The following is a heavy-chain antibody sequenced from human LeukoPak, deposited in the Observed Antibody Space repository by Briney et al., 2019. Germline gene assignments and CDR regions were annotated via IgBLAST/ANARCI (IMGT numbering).Heavy chain of an antibody. CDR3: ARDLTVAAAGLNWYFDL. V-gene: IGHV4-59*12. J-gene: IGHJ2*01. CDR2: IYYSGST. CDR1: GGSISSYY. D-gene: IGHD6-13*01. Sequence: SETLSLTCTVSGGSISSYYWSWIRQPPGKGLEWIGYIYYSGSTNYNPSLKSRVTISVDTSKNQFSLKLSSVTAADTAVYYCARDLTVAAAGLNWYFDLWGRGTLVTVSS.